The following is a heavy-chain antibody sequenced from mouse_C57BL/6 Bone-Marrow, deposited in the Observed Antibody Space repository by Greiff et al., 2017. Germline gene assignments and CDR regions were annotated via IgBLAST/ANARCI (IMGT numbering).Heavy chain of an antibody. Sequence: EVKLVESGTVLARPGASVKMSCKTSGYTFTSYWMHWVKQRPGQGLEWIGAIYPGNSDTSYNQKFKCKAKLTAVTSASTAYMELSSLTNEDSAVYYCTRDDYDGWFAYWGQGTLVTVSA. J-gene: IGHJ3*01. CDR1: GYTFTSYW. CDR3: TRDDYDGWFAY. CDR2: IYPGNSDT. D-gene: IGHD2-4*01. V-gene: IGHV1-5*01.